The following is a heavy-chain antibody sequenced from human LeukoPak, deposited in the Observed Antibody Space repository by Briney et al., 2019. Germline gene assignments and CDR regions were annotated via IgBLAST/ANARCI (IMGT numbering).Heavy chain of an antibody. CDR2: IWYDGSNK. CDR1: GFTFNSYG. Sequence: GGSLRLSCAASGFTFNSYGMHWVRQAPGKGLEWVAVIWYDGSNKYYADSVKGRFTISRDNSKNTLYLQMNSLRAEDTAVYYCVRDSAMPYDILTGPDYWGQGTLVTVSS. CDR3: VRDSAMPYDILTGPDY. J-gene: IGHJ4*02. D-gene: IGHD3-9*01. V-gene: IGHV3-33*01.